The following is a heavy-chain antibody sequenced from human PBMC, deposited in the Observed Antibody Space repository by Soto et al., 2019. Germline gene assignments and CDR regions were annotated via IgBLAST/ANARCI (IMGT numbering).Heavy chain of an antibody. V-gene: IGHV1-18*01. J-gene: IGHJ4*02. CDR1: GYTFTSYG. Sequence: ASVKVSCKASGYTFTSYGISWVRQAPGQGLEWMGWISAYNGNTNYAQKLQGRVTRTTETSTSTAYMELRSLRSDDTAVYYCARENIVVVPAAPLDWGQGTLVTVSS. D-gene: IGHD2-2*01. CDR2: ISAYNGNT. CDR3: ARENIVVVPAAPLD.